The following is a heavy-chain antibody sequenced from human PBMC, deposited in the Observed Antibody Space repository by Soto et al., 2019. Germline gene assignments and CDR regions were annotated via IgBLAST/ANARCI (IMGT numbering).Heavy chain of an antibody. D-gene: IGHD2-15*01. CDR2: ISAYNRNT. J-gene: IGHJ5*02. CDR1: GYTFTSYG. Sequence: QVQLVQSGAEVKKPGASVKVSCKASGYTFTSYGISWVRQAPGQGLEWMGWISAYNRNTNYAQKLQGRVTMTTDTSTSTAYMELMSLVSDVTAVYYCASDRDCCSGGSYPSGWFDPLGQGTLLTVSS. V-gene: IGHV1-18*01. CDR3: ASDRDCCSGGSYPSGWFDP.